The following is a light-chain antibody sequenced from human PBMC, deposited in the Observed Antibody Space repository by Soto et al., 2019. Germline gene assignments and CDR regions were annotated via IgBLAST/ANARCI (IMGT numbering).Light chain of an antibody. V-gene: IGKV3D-15*01. CDR2: QTY. CDR3: QQYSTYTPRT. Sequence: EIVMTQSPATLSVSPGESASLSCRASQSVSSNLAWYQQKPGQAHRLIIYQTYIRAAGIPDRFSASGSGTEFTLTISRLQPDDLATYYGQQYSTYTPRTLGQWNKGDIK. J-gene: IGKJ1*01. CDR1: QSVSSN.